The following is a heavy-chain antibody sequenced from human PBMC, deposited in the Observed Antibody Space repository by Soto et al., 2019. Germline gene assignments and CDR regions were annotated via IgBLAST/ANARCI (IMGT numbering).Heavy chain of an antibody. CDR1: GFTFSSYW. D-gene: IGHD6-13*01. J-gene: IGHJ6*02. Sequence: EVQLVESGGGLVQPGGSLRLSCADSGFTFSSYWMSWVRQAPVKGLEWVGNIKQDGSEKNYVDSVKGRFTISRDNTKNSLYLQMNSLRDEDTAVYYCARIASTGRGWDVWGQGTTVVVSS. CDR2: IKQDGSEK. CDR3: ARIASTGRGWDV. V-gene: IGHV3-7*01.